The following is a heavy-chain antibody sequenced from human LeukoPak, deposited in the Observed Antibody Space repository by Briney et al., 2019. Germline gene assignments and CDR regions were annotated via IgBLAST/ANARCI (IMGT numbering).Heavy chain of an antibody. J-gene: IGHJ4*02. V-gene: IGHV3-30*04. CDR2: ISYDGSNK. CDR1: EFTFSSFA. Sequence: GGSLRLSCAASEFTFSSFAMHWVRQAPGKGLEWVAVISYDGSNKYYADSVKGRFTISRDNSKNTLYLQMNSLRAEDTAVYYCARDPRAYGIPRYYFDYWGQGTLVTVSS. D-gene: IGHD4-17*01. CDR3: ARDPRAYGIPRYYFDY.